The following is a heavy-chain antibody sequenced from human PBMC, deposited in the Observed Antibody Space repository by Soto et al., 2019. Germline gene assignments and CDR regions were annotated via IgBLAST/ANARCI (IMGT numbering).Heavy chain of an antibody. D-gene: IGHD4-17*01. CDR1: GYTFTSYG. J-gene: IGHJ4*02. Sequence: QVPLVQSGAEVKKPGASVKVSCKASGYTFTSYGISWVRQAPGQGLEWMGWISAYNGNTNYAQKLQGRVTMTTDTSTSTAYMELRSLRSDDTAVYYCARDFDGDYLDLSRFDYWGQGTLVTVSS. CDR2: ISAYNGNT. V-gene: IGHV1-18*01. CDR3: ARDFDGDYLDLSRFDY.